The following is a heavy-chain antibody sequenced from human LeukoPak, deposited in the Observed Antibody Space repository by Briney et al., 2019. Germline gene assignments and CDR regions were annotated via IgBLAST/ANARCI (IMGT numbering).Heavy chain of an antibody. CDR3: ARDRGWLQFDY. V-gene: IGHV3-7*01. D-gene: IGHD5-24*01. J-gene: IGHJ4*02. CDR2: IKVDGSDK. Sequence: PGGSLRLSCAASEFTFSNYWMTWVRQAPGKGLEWVANIKVDGSDKYYADSVKGRFTISRDNAKNSLYLQMNSLRAEDTAVYYCARDRGWLQFDYWGQGTLVTVSS. CDR1: EFTFSNYW.